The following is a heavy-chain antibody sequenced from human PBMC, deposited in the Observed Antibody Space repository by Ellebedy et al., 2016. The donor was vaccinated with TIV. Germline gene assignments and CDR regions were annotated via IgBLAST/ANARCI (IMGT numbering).Heavy chain of an antibody. Sequence: GESLKISCEGSGYMFSTYWIAWVRQMPGKGLEWMGIIYPGGSDTTYSPSFRGQFTMSVDKSINTVYLQWNSLKASDTAMYYCARRMGRGVKGKFPLDVWGQGTTVIVSS. CDR3: ARRMGRGVKGKFPLDV. D-gene: IGHD3-10*01. V-gene: IGHV5-51*01. J-gene: IGHJ6*02. CDR1: GYMFSTYW. CDR2: IYPGGSDT.